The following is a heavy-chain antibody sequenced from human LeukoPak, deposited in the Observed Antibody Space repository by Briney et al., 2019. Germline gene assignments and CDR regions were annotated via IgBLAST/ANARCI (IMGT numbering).Heavy chain of an antibody. CDR2: ISGSGGST. V-gene: IGHV3-23*01. J-gene: IGHJ4*02. D-gene: IGHD2-2*01. CDR1: GFTFAGYG. CDR3: TRELGYCSSTSCSSCNDY. Sequence: GGSLRLSCAASGFTFAGYGMSWVRQAPGKGLEWVSAISGSGGSTYYADSVKGRFTISRDNSKNTLYLQMNSLRAEDTAVYYCTRELGYCSSTSCSSCNDYWGQGTLVTVSS.